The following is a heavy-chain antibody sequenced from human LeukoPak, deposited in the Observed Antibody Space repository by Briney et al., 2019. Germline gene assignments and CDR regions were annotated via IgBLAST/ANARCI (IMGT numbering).Heavy chain of an antibody. CDR3: ARGENLWGLYGPGSQKSLDY. Sequence: ASVKVSCKASGYTFTSYGIIWVRQAPGQGLEWMGWISPYNGNTNYAQKLQGRVTMTTDTSTSTAYMELRSLRSDDTAVYYCARGENLWGLYGPGSQKSLDYWGQGTLVTVSS. J-gene: IGHJ4*02. V-gene: IGHV1-18*04. D-gene: IGHD3-10*01. CDR1: GYTFTSYG. CDR2: ISPYNGNT.